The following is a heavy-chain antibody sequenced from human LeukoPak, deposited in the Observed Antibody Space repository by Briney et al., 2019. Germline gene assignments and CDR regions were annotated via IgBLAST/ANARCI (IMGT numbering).Heavy chain of an antibody. CDR1: GGSFCGYY. J-gene: IGHJ4*02. Sequence: KPSETLSLTCAVYGGSFCGYYWSWLRPPPGQERMWWVELNQSGSANYNPSLKSRVTISVDPSKHQFALQLSCVTGADTAVYYCARGESIAARKRGVVVYWGEGTLVTVSS. V-gene: IGHV4-34*01. CDR2: LNQSGSA. D-gene: IGHD6-6*01. CDR3: ARGESIAARKRGVVVY.